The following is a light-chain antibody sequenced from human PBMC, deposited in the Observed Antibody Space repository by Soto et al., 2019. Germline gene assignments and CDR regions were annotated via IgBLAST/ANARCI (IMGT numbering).Light chain of an antibody. Sequence: DTQMTQSPSSLSASVGDRITITCQASQDISKYLNWYQHKPGKALKLLIYDASNFATGVPSRFNGSGSGTEFTFTISSLQPEDIATYYCQQYDNLPLTFGGQTNVDIK. J-gene: IGKJ4*01. V-gene: IGKV1-33*01. CDR1: QDISKY. CDR2: DAS. CDR3: QQYDNLPLT.